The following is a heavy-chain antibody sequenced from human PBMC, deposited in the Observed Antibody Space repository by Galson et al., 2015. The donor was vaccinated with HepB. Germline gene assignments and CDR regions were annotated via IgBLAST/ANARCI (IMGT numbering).Heavy chain of an antibody. V-gene: IGHV3-30-3*01. CDR2: ISYDGSNK. CDR1: GFNCSSYA. J-gene: IGHJ4*02. D-gene: IGHD5-24*01. CDR3: ASGASRDGYNHIDY. Sequence: SLRLSCADSGFNCSSYAMYWVRQAPGKGLERVAVISYDGSNKYYADSVKGRFTISRDNSKNTLYLQMNSLRAEDTAVYYCASGASRDGYNHIDYWGQGTLVAVSS.